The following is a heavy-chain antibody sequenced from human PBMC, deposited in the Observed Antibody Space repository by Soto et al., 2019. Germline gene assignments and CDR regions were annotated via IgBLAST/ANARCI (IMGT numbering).Heavy chain of an antibody. D-gene: IGHD3-22*01. J-gene: IGHJ4*02. Sequence: GGSLRLSCAASGFTFSSYGMHWVRQAPGKGLEWVAVISYDGSNKYYADSVKGRFTISRDNSKNTLYLQMNSLRAEDTAVYYCAKDRAYDSSGYFHWGQGTLVTVSS. CDR1: GFTFSSYG. V-gene: IGHV3-30*18. CDR2: ISYDGSNK. CDR3: AKDRAYDSSGYFH.